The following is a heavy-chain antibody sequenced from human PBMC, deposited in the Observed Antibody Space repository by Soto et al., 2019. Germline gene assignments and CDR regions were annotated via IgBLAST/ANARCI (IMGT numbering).Heavy chain of an antibody. V-gene: IGHV4-4*02. CDR2: IYHSGST. CDR3: ARDPYYGSGSYSNYYYGMDV. D-gene: IGHD3-10*01. Sequence: SETLSLTCAVSGGSISSSNWWSWVRQPPGKGLEWIGEIYHSGSTNYNPSLKSRVTISVDKSKNQFSLKLSSVTAADTAVYYCARDPYYGSGSYSNYYYGMDVWGQGTTVTVSS. CDR1: GGSISSSNW. J-gene: IGHJ6*02.